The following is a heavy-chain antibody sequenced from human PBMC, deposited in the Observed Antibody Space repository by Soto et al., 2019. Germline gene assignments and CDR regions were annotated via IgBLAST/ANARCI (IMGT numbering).Heavy chain of an antibody. CDR2: IESDGSST. V-gene: IGHV3-74*01. CDR3: ARDGGGLGY. D-gene: IGHD3-10*01. J-gene: IGHJ4*02. CDR1: GFTFSNYR. Sequence: EVQLVESGGGLVQPGGSVRLSCVVSGFTFSNYRMHWVRQTPGKGLVWVSRIESDGSSTTYADSVKGRFTISRDNAKNTLYLQMNGLSGEDTAIYYCARDGGGLGYWGQRTLITVSS.